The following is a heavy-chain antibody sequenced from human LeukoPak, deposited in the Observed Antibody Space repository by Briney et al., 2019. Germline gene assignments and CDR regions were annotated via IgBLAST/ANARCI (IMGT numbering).Heavy chain of an antibody. CDR3: ARDRYYNRLFDY. Sequence: SETLSLTCAVYGGSFSGYYWSWIRQPPGKGLEWIGEINHSGSTNYNPSLKSRVTISVDTSKNQFSLKLSSVTAADTAVYNCARDRYYNRLFDYWGQGTLVTVSS. V-gene: IGHV4-34*01. D-gene: IGHD3-22*01. J-gene: IGHJ4*02. CDR1: GGSFSGYY. CDR2: INHSGST.